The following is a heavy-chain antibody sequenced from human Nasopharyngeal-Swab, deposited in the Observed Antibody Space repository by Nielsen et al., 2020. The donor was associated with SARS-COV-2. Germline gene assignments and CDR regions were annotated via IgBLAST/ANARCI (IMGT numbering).Heavy chain of an antibody. J-gene: IGHJ4*02. Sequence: SETLSLTCTVSGGSISSNNWWSWVRQSPGKGLEWIGEIYHSGTTNYIPSLKSRVTISLDKSKNHFSLRLTSVTAADTAMYYCARHYYDSSGYYGDYWGQGTLVTVSS. CDR2: IYHSGTT. V-gene: IGHV4-4*02. D-gene: IGHD3-22*01. CDR3: ARHYYDSSGYYGDY. CDR1: GGSISSNNW.